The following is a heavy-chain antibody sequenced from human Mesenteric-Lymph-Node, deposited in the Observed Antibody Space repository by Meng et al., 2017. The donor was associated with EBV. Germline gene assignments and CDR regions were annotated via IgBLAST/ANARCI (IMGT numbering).Heavy chain of an antibody. CDR1: GGSISSSSYY. CDR2: IYSGGRT. CDR3: ASLLIVFGGVIVDY. Sequence: QLQLQESGPGLVRPTETLSLPCTVSGGSISSSSYYWGWIRQSPGKGLEWIGSIYSGGRTYYSPSLESRVTISVDTSKNQFSLKLNSVTAADTSVYFCASLLIVFGGVIVDYWGQGALVTVSS. J-gene: IGHJ4*02. D-gene: IGHD3-16*02. V-gene: IGHV4-39*01.